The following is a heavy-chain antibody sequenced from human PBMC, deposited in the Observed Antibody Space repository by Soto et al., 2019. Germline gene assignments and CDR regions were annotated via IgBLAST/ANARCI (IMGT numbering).Heavy chain of an antibody. CDR2: MNPNSGNT. J-gene: IGHJ4*02. D-gene: IGHD6-6*01. CDR1: GYTFTTYD. V-gene: IGHV1-8*01. Sequence: QVQLVQSGAEVKKPGASVKVSCKASGYTFTTYDINWVRQATGQGLEWMGWMNPNSGNTGYAQKFQGRVIMTTDTSTSTAYMELRSLRSDDTAVYYCARDRSSSSLWGQGTLVTVSS. CDR3: ARDRSSSSL.